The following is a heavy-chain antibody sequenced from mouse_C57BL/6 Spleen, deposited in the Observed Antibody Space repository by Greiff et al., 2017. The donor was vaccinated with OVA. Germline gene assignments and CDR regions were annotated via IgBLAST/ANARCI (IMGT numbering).Heavy chain of an antibody. J-gene: IGHJ2*01. Sequence: EVKLVESGGGLVKPGGSLKLSCAASGFTFSSYAMSWVRQTPEKRLEWVATISDGGSYTYYPDNVKGRFTISRDNAKNNLYLQMSHLKSEDTAMYYCARDGHDYDGPLYYFDYWGQGTTLTVSS. CDR1: GFTFSSYA. V-gene: IGHV5-4*01. CDR2: ISDGGSYT. CDR3: ARDGHDYDGPLYYFDY. D-gene: IGHD2-4*01.